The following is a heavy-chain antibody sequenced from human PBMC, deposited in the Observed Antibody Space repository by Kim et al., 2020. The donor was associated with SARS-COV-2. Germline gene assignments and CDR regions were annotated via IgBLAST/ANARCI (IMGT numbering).Heavy chain of an antibody. V-gene: IGHV3-74*01. CDR2: SK. CDR3: ASAYNSGLHY. J-gene: IGHJ4*02. D-gene: IGHD5-18*01. Sequence: SKNYANTVQGRFTISRDNAKNTLYLQMNRLRAEDTAVYYCASAYNSGLHYWGQGSLVTVSS.